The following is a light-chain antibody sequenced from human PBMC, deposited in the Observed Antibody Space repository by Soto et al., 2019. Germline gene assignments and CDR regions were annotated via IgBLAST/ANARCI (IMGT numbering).Light chain of an antibody. CDR3: QQYHNSPWT. CDR1: QSLSSSY. J-gene: IGKJ1*01. Sequence: EIVLTQSPGTLSLSPGERATLSCRASQSLSSSYLAWYQQKPGQAPRLLISGASSRATGIPDRFSGSGSATDFILTISELEPEDFAFYYCQQYHNSPWTFGRGTTVEIK. V-gene: IGKV3-20*01. CDR2: GAS.